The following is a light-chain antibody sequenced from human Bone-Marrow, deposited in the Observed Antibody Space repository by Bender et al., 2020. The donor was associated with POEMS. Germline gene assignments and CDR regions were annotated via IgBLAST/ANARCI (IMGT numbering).Light chain of an antibody. V-gene: IGLV2-8*01. CDR1: SSDVGGYNF. CDR3: QSYDNSLGGWV. J-gene: IGLJ3*02. Sequence: QSALTQPPSASGSPGQSVTISCTGTSSDVGGYNFVSWYQHHPGKAPKLMLYDVSKRPSGVPDRFSGSKSGNTASLTVSGLQAEDEADYYCQSYDNSLGGWVFGGGTKLTVL. CDR2: DVS.